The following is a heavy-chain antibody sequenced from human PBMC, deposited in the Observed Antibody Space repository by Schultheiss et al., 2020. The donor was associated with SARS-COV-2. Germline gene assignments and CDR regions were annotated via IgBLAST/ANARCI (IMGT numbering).Heavy chain of an antibody. V-gene: IGHV3-9*01. CDR3: VNDYNKRGGY. D-gene: IGHD5-24*01. CDR1: GFIFDDDA. CDR2: ITWNSGSI. J-gene: IGHJ4*02. Sequence: GGSLRLSCAASGFIFDDDAVHWVRQTPGKGLEWVSSITWNSGSIDYVDSVTGRITISRDTAKNSLYLQMNSLRAEDTAVYYCVNDYNKRGGYWGQGTLVTVSS.